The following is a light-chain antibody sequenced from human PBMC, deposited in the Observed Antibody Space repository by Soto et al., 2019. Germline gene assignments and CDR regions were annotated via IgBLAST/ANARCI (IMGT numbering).Light chain of an antibody. Sequence: ALTQSPGTLSSSPGERATLSCRASQSVSSSYLAWYQQKPGQAPRLLIYDASNRATGIPARFSGSGSGTDFTLTISSLEPEDFAVYYCQQRSNWPPSITFGQGTRLEI. CDR3: QQRSNWPPSIT. CDR2: DAS. CDR1: QSVSSSY. J-gene: IGKJ5*01. V-gene: IGKV3D-20*02.